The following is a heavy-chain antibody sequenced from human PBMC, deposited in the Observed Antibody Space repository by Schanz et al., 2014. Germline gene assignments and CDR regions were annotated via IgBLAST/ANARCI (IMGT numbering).Heavy chain of an antibody. J-gene: IGHJ3*02. CDR3: ARENLNWEAFDI. Sequence: VQLVESGGGLVKPGGSLRPSCAASGFIFNDYYMNWIRQAPGKGLEWLSYISRDGTTSYYADSVKGRFTISRDNAKNSLYLEMTSLRGEDTAVYYCARENLNWEAFDIWGQGTVVTVSS. CDR1: GFIFNDYY. V-gene: IGHV3-11*01. D-gene: IGHD7-27*01. CDR2: ISRDGTTS.